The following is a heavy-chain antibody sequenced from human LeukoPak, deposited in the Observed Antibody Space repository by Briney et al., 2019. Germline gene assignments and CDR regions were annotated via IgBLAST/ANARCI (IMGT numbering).Heavy chain of an antibody. J-gene: IGHJ4*02. Sequence: GGSLRLSCAASGFTFSSYAMSWVRQAPGKGLEWVGRIKSKTDGGTTDYAAPVKGRFTISRDDSKNTLYLQMNSLKTEDTAVYYCTTDQDDFWSGYYRDYWGQGTLVTVSS. D-gene: IGHD3-3*01. CDR2: IKSKTDGGTT. CDR3: TTDQDDFWSGYYRDY. V-gene: IGHV3-15*01. CDR1: GFTFSSYA.